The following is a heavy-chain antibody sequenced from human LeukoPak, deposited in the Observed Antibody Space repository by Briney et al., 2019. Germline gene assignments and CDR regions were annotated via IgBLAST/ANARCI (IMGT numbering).Heavy chain of an antibody. Sequence: GGSLRLSCAASGFNFRSYWMSWVRQAPGKGPEWVANIKQDGSETYSVDSVKGRFTFFRDNAKNSLYLEMNSLRAEDTAVYYCARDHMASSGYFDYWGQGTLVTASS. CDR2: IKQDGSET. D-gene: IGHD3-22*01. CDR3: ARDHMASSGYFDY. CDR1: GFNFRSYW. V-gene: IGHV3-7*01. J-gene: IGHJ4*02.